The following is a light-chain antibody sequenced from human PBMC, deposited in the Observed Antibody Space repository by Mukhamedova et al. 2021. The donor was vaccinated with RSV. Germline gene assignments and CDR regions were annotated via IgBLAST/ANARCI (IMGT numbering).Light chain of an antibody. J-gene: IGKJ2*01. Sequence: ATLSCRASQSVSNNYLAWYQQKPGQAPRLLIYDASSRATSIPDRFSGSGSGTDFTLTISRLEPEDFAVYYCQRYGSSPPYTFGQG. CDR3: QRYGSSPPYT. CDR2: DAS. V-gene: IGKV3-20*01. CDR1: QSVSNNY.